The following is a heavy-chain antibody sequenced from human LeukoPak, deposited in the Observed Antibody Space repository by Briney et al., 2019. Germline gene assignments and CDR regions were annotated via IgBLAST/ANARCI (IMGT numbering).Heavy chain of an antibody. CDR1: GYTFTGYY. D-gene: IGHD3-22*01. V-gene: IGHV1-2*02. Sequence: ASVKVSCKASGYTFTGYYMHWVRQAPGQGLEWMGWINPNSGGTNYAQKFQGRVTMTRDTSISTAYMELSRLRSDDTAVYYCARVGNYYDRGLGKFYYYYYGMDVWGQGTTVTVSS. J-gene: IGHJ6*02. CDR2: INPNSGGT. CDR3: ARVGNYYDRGLGKFYYYYYGMDV.